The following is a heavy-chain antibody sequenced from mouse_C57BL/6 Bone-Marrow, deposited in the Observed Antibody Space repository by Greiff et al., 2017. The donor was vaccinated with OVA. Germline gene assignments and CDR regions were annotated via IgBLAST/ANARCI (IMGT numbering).Heavy chain of an antibody. Sequence: EVQLQQSGTVLARPGASVKMSCKTSGYTFTSYWMHWVKQRPGQGLEWIGAIYPGNSDTSYNQKFKGKAKLTAVTSASTAYMELSSLTTEDSAVYYCTRWYYDYSSPYAMDYWGQGTSVTVSS. CDR3: TRWYYDYSSPYAMDY. CDR2: IYPGNSDT. V-gene: IGHV1-5*01. CDR1: GYTFTSYW. J-gene: IGHJ4*01. D-gene: IGHD2-4*01.